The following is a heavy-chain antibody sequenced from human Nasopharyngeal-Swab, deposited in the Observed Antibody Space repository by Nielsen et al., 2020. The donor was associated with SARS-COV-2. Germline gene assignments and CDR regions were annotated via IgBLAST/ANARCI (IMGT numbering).Heavy chain of an antibody. CDR1: GFTFSSYE. Sequence: GGSLRLSCAASGFTFSSYEMNWVRQAPGKGLEWVSYISSSGSTIYYADSVKGRFTISRDNAKNSLYLQMNSLRAEDTALYYCAKPSHDSRVPVFGVVSNWGQGTLVTVSS. J-gene: IGHJ4*02. V-gene: IGHV3-48*03. CDR3: AKPSHDSRVPVFGVVSN. D-gene: IGHD3-3*01. CDR2: ISSSGSTI.